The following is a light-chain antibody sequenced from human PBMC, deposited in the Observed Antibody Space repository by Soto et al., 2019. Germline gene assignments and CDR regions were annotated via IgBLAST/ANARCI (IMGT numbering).Light chain of an antibody. CDR3: QQSYSTPPLT. CDR1: QSISSY. J-gene: IGKJ4*01. CDR2: AAS. V-gene: IGKV1-39*01. Sequence: DIQMTQSPSSLSASVGDRVTITCRASQSISSYLNWYQQKPGKAPKLLIYAASSLQSGVPSRFSGSGSGTDLTLTISSLQHEDVATYYCQQSYSTPPLTFGGGTKVEIK.